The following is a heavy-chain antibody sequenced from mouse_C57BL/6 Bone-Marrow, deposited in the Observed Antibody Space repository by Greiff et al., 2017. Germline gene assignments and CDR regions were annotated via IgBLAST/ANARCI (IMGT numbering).Heavy chain of an antibody. Sequence: VQLQQSGAELVRPGASVKLSCTASGFNIKDDYMHWVKQRPEQGLEWIGWIDPENGDTEYASKFQGKATITAETSSNTAYLQLSSLTSEDTAVYYCTSYYGGGWGQGTTLTVSS. V-gene: IGHV14-4*01. CDR2: IDPENGDT. D-gene: IGHD1-1*01. CDR3: TSYYGGG. J-gene: IGHJ2*01. CDR1: GFNIKDDY.